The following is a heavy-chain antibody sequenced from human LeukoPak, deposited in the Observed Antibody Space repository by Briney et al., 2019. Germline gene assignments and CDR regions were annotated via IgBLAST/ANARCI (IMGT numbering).Heavy chain of an antibody. CDR1: GFTFSSYG. J-gene: IGHJ4*02. CDR2: IWYDGSKR. Sequence: QPGRSLRLSCAASGFTFSSYGMHWLRQGPGKGLEWVAVIWYDGSKRFYADSVQGRFTISRDDSKNTLYLQMNSLRAEDTAVYYCARDREQLWLRPFDYWGQGTLVTVSS. CDR3: ARDREQLWLRPFDY. D-gene: IGHD5-18*01. V-gene: IGHV3-33*01.